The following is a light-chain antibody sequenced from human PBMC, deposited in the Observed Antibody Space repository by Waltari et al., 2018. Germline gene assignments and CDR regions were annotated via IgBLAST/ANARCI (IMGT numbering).Light chain of an antibody. Sequence: NFMLTQPHSMSESPGKTITLSCTRNGGSIDNRYVQWYQQRPGSGPTLLIYKDNRRYSGVPDRFSGSIDSSSNSASLTISGLKTEDEADYYCQYYDASSVVFGGGTKLTVL. CDR2: KDN. CDR3: QYYDASSVV. V-gene: IGLV6-57*03. CDR1: GGSIDNRY. J-gene: IGLJ2*01.